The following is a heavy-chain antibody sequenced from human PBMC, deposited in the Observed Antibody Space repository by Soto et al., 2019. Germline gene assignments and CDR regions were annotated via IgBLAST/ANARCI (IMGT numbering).Heavy chain of an antibody. J-gene: IGHJ6*02. D-gene: IGHD3-22*01. CDR2: INHSGST. CDR1: GGSFSGYY. V-gene: IGHV4-34*01. Sequence: SETLSLTCAVYGGSFSGYYWSWIRQPPGKGLEWIGEINHSGSTNYNPSLKSRVTVSVDTSKNQFSLKLSSVTAADTAVYYCARITITMIVKGHILYYYYYGMDVWGQGTTVTVSS. CDR3: ARITITMIVKGHILYYYYYGMDV.